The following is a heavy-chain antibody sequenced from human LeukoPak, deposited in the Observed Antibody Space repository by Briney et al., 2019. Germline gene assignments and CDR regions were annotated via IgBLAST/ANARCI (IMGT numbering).Heavy chain of an antibody. J-gene: IGHJ6*02. D-gene: IGHD3-10*01. CDR3: ARDSRTFGYGMDV. CDR2: ISSNGGST. CDR1: GFTFSSYA. Sequence: GGSLRLSCSASGFTFSSYAMHWVRQAPGKGLEYVSAISSNGGSTYYADSVKGRFTISRDNSKNTLYLQMNSLRAEDTAVYYCARDSRTFGYGMDVWGQGTTVTVSS. V-gene: IGHV3-64*04.